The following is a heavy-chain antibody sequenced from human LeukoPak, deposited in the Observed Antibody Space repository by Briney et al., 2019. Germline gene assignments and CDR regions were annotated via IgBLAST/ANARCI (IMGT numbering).Heavy chain of an antibody. CDR3: ARGPYSYDSSGAFDI. D-gene: IGHD3-22*01. Sequence: PSETLSLTCTVSGDSISSGDYYWSWIRQPAGKGLEWIGRISSSGSTNYNPYLKSRVTISVDTSKNQFSLELSSVTAADTAVYFCARGPYSYDSSGAFDIWGQGTMVTVSS. J-gene: IGHJ3*02. CDR1: GDSISSGDYY. V-gene: IGHV4-61*02. CDR2: ISSSGST.